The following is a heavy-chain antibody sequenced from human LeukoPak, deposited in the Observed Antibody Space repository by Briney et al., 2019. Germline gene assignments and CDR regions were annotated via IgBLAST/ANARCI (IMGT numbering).Heavy chain of an antibody. Sequence: PSETLSLSCTVSGGSISSYYWSWIRQPPGKGLEWIGYIYYSGSTNYNPPLKSRVTISVDTSKNQFSLKLSSVTAADTAVYYCAREELTTLSGADAFDIWGQGTMVTVSS. CDR3: AREELTTLSGADAFDI. D-gene: IGHD4-11*01. CDR2: IYYSGST. V-gene: IGHV4-59*01. CDR1: GGSISSYY. J-gene: IGHJ3*02.